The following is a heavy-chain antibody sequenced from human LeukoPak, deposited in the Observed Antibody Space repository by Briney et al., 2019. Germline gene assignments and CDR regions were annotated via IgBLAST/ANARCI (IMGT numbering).Heavy chain of an antibody. J-gene: IGHJ4*02. V-gene: IGHV3-74*01. CDR2: IKSDGSST. CDR3: ARRAGAYSHPYDY. Sequence: GGSLRLSCGAFGFTFSTYWMHWVRQAPGKGLVWVSRIKSDGSSTTYADSVKGRFTISRDNSKNTLYLQMNSLRAEDTAVYYCARRAGAYSHPYDYWGQGTLVTVSS. CDR1: GFTFSTYW. D-gene: IGHD4/OR15-4a*01.